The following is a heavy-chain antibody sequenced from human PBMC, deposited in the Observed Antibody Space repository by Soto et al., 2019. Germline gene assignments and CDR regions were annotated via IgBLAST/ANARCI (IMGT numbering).Heavy chain of an antibody. CDR3: ARGRTVRNYADDSSDYFYFFDY. CDR1: GDSISTFY. Sequence: LSLTCTVSGDSISTFYWGWMRQSPGKELEWIGYVYYTGSTNYNPSLKSRVTISVDRSKNQFSLKLTSANAADTAVYYCARGRTVRNYADDSSDYFYFFDYWGQGTQVTVSS. J-gene: IGHJ4*02. CDR2: VYYTGST. D-gene: IGHD3-22*01. V-gene: IGHV4-59*01.